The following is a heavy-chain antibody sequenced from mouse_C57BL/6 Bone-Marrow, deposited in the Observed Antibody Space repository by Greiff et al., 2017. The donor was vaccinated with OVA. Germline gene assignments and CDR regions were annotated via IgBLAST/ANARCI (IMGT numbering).Heavy chain of an antibody. CDR1: GYAFSSSW. Sequence: VQRVESGPELVKPGASVKISCKASGYAFSSSWMNWVKQRPGKGLEWIGRIYPGDGDTNYNGKFKGKATLTADKSSSTAYMQLSSLTSEDSAVYFCARSLYSNYALFAYWGQGTLVTVSA. V-gene: IGHV1-82*01. CDR3: ARSLYSNYALFAY. J-gene: IGHJ3*01. D-gene: IGHD2-5*01. CDR2: IYPGDGDT.